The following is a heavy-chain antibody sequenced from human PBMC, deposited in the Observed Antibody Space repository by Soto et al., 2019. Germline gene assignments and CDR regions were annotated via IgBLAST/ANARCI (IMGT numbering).Heavy chain of an antibody. CDR3: ARDTGPNGYNYYYFGMDV. V-gene: IGHV3-30-3*01. CDR2: ISYDGSDK. J-gene: IGHJ6*02. D-gene: IGHD5-18*01. CDR1: GFTFSNYA. Sequence: VGSLRLSGAASGFTFSNYAMHWVRQAPGKGLEWVAVISYDGSDKYNANSVKGRFTISRDNSKNTLYLQMNSLRAEDTAVYYCARDTGPNGYNYYYFGMDVWGQGTTVTVSS.